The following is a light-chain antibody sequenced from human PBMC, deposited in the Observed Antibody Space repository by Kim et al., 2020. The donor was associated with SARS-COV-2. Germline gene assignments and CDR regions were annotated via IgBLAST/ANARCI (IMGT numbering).Light chain of an antibody. CDR2: AAS. CDR1: QSVINY. CDR3: QQSYSTPIT. Sequence: ASIRDRVTNTCRASQSVINYLSWYQQKPGKAPKLLIYAASSLQSGVPSRFTGSGSGTDFTLTISSLQPEDFATYYCQQSYSTPITFGQGTRLEIK. V-gene: IGKV1-39*01. J-gene: IGKJ5*01.